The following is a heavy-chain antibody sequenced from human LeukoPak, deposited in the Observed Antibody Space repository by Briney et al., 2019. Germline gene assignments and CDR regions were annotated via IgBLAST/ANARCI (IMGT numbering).Heavy chain of an antibody. CDR3: ARAARRAAGIAAAGPLGY. V-gene: IGHV1-8*01. CDR2: MNPNSGNT. CDR1: GYTFTSYD. Sequence: ASVKVSCKASGYTFTSYDINWVRQATGQGLEWMGWMNPNSGNTSYAQKFQGRVTMTRNTSISTAYMELSSLRSEDTAVYYCARAARRAAGIAAAGPLGYWGQGTLVTVSS. D-gene: IGHD6-13*01. J-gene: IGHJ4*02.